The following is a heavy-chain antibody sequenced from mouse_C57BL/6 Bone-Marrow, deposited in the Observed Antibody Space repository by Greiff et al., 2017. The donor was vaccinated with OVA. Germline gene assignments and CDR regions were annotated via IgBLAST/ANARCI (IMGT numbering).Heavy chain of an antibody. V-gene: IGHV1-54*01. CDR3: AREGDSSGYPFAY. Sequence: VQLQQSGAELVRPGTSVKVSCKASGYAFTNYLIEWVKQRPGQGLEWIGVINPGSGGTNYNEKFKGKATLTADKSSSTAYMQLSSLTSEDSAVYFWAREGDSSGYPFAYWGQGTLVTVSA. CDR2: INPGSGGT. CDR1: GYAFTNYL. D-gene: IGHD3-2*02. J-gene: IGHJ3*01.